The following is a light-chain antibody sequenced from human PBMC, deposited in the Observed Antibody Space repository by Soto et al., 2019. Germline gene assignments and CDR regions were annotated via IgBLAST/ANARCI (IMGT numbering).Light chain of an antibody. Sequence: EIVLTQSPGTLSLSPGERATLSCRASQSGRDMYLAWYQQKPGQPPRLLIYGVSSRAYGIPDMFSGSGSGTDFTLTISRLEPEDFAVYYCQHYGYPQWTFGQGTKVEIK. J-gene: IGKJ1*01. CDR1: QSGRDMY. CDR2: GVS. CDR3: QHYGYPQWT. V-gene: IGKV3-20*01.